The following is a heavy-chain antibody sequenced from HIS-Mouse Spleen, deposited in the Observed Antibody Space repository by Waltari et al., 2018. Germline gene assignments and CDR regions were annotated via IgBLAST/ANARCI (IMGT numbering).Heavy chain of an antibody. V-gene: IGHV1-69*01. CDR3: ARDISSGWYFDY. Sequence: AQKFQGRVTITADESTSTAYMELSSLRSEDTAVYYCARDISSGWYFDYWGQGTLVTVSS. D-gene: IGHD6-19*01. J-gene: IGHJ4*02.